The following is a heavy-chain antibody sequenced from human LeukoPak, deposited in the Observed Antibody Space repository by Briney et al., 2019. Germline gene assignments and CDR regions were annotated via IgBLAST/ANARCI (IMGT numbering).Heavy chain of an antibody. CDR3: ASPSKDFVVVAI. J-gene: IGHJ3*02. CDR1: GFTSGDYA. Sequence: PGGSLRLSCSASGFTSGDYAMSWVRQAPGKGLEWVGFIRSKAYGGTTEYAASVKGRFTISRDDSKSIAYLQMNSLKTVDTAVYYCASPSKDFVVVAIWGQGTMVTVSS. V-gene: IGHV3-49*04. CDR2: IRSKAYGGTT. D-gene: IGHD2-15*01.